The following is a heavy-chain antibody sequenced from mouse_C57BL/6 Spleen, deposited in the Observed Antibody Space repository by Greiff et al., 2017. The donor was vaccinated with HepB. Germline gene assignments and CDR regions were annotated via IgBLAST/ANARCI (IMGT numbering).Heavy chain of an antibody. CDR2: INPNYGTT. D-gene: IGHD1-1*01. CDR3: ASFPYYGSSYPWFAY. CDR1: GYSFTDYN. J-gene: IGHJ3*01. V-gene: IGHV1-39*01. Sequence: VQLQQSGPELVKPGASVKISCKASGYSFTDYNMNWVKQSNGKSLECIGVINPNYGTTSYNQKFKGKATLTVDQSSSTAYMQLNSLTSEDSAVYYCASFPYYGSSYPWFAYWGQGTLVTVSA.